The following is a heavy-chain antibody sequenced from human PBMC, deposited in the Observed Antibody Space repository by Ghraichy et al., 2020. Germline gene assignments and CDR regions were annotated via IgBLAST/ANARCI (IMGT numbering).Heavy chain of an antibody. CDR3: ARDRLIFWSGSNAFDI. CDR1: GYTFTSYG. V-gene: IGHV1-18*01. CDR2: ISAYNGNT. Sequence: ASVKVSCKASGYTFTSYGISWVRQAPGQGLEWMGWISAYNGNTNYAQKLQGRVTMTTDTSTSTAYMELRSLRFDDTAVYYCARDRLIFWSGSNAFDIWGQGTMVTVSS. J-gene: IGHJ3*02. D-gene: IGHD3-3*01.